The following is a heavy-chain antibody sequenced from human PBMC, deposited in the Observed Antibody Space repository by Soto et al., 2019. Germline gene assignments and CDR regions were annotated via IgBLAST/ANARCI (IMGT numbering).Heavy chain of an antibody. CDR1: GGSISSGGYY. D-gene: IGHD3-10*01. CDR2: IYYSGST. V-gene: IGHV4-31*03. CDR3: ARETALSGSGSYWFDY. J-gene: IGHJ4*02. Sequence: QVQLQESGPGLVKPSQTLSLTCTVSGGSISSGGYYWSCIRQHPGKGLEWIGYIYYSGSTYYNPSLKSRVTISVDTSKNQFSLKLSSVTAADTAVYYCARETALSGSGSYWFDYWGQGTLVTVSS.